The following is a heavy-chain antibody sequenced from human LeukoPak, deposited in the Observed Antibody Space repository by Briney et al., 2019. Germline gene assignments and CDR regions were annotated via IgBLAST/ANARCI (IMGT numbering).Heavy chain of an antibody. CDR2: IIPIFGTA. Sequence: ASVKVSCKASGGTFRSYAISWLRQAPGQGLEWMGGIIPIFGTANYAQKFQGRVTITAHRSTSTAYMELSSLRSEDTAVYDCARDQVVPAARHEYFQQWGQGTLVTVSS. D-gene: IGHD2-2*01. V-gene: IGHV1-69*06. CDR3: ARDQVVPAARHEYFQQ. J-gene: IGHJ1*01. CDR1: GGTFRSYA.